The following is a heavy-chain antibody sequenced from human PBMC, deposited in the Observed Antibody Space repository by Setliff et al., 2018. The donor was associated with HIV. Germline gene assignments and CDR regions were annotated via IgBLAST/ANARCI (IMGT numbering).Heavy chain of an antibody. Sequence: ASVKVSCKASGYTFTSYGISWVRQAPGQGLEWMGRISAYNGNTNYAQKLQGRVTMTTDTSTSTAYMELRSLRSDDTAVYYCAREIGDYYDSSGYYPPTDYYYGMDVWGQGTTVTVSS. CDR1: GYTFTSYG. V-gene: IGHV1-18*01. CDR2: ISAYNGNT. CDR3: AREIGDYYDSSGYYPPTDYYYGMDV. D-gene: IGHD3-22*01. J-gene: IGHJ6*02.